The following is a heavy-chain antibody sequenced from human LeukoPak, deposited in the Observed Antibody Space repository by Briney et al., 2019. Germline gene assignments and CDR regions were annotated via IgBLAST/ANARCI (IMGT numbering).Heavy chain of an antibody. CDR2: LYFSGST. Sequence: SETLSLTCTVSGGSISSRSYSWGWIRHPPGKGLEWLGSLYFSGSTYYNPSLKSRVTISVDTSKNQFSLKLSSVTAADTAVYYCARESEQQLVHYFDYWGQGTLVTVSS. J-gene: IGHJ4*02. CDR3: ARESEQQLVHYFDY. D-gene: IGHD6-13*01. CDR1: GGSISSRSYS. V-gene: IGHV4-39*07.